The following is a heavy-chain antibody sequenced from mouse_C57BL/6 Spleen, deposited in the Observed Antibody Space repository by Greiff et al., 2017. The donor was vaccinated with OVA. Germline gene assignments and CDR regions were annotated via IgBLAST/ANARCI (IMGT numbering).Heavy chain of an antibody. CDR2: INPSNGGT. J-gene: IGHJ4*01. V-gene: IGHV1-53*01. CDR3: ARGFITTVVAPYYYAMDY. Sequence: QVQLKQPGTELVKPGASVKLSCKASGYTFTSYWMHWVKQRPGQGLEWIGNINPSNGGTNYNEKFKSKATLTVDKSSSTAYMQLSSLTSEDSAVYYCARGFITTVVAPYYYAMDYWGQGTSVTVSS. D-gene: IGHD1-1*01. CDR1: GYTFTSYW.